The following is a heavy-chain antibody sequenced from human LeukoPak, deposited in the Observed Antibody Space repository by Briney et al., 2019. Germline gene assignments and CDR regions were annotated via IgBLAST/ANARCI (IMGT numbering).Heavy chain of an antibody. CDR2: ISSSSSYI. CDR3: ARGGIPYGMDV. CDR1: GFTFSSYS. Sequence: GSLRLSCAASGFTFSSYSMNWVRQAPGKGLEWVSSISSSSSYIYYADSVKGRFTISRDNAKNSLYLQMNSLRAEDTAVYYCARGGIPYGMDVWGQGTTVTVSS. D-gene: IGHD1-26*01. J-gene: IGHJ6*02. V-gene: IGHV3-21*01.